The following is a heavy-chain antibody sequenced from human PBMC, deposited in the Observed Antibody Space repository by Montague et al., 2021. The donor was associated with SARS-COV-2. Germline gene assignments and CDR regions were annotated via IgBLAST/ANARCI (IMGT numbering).Heavy chain of an antibody. D-gene: IGHD2-15*01. V-gene: IGHV4-39*01. J-gene: IGHJ5*02. CDR2: IYYSGST. CDR1: GGSISSSSYY. CDR3: ARRRIYCSGGSCYSGWFDP. Sequence: SETLSLTCTVSGGSISSSSYYWGWIRQPPGKGLEWIGSIYYSGSTYYNPSLKSRVTISVDTSKNQFSLKLSSVTAADTAVYYCARRRIYCSGGSCYSGWFDPWGQGTRVTVSS.